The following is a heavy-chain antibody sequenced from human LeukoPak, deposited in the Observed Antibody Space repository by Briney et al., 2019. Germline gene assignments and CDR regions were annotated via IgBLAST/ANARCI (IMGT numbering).Heavy chain of an antibody. V-gene: IGHV3-7*03. Sequence: GGCLRLSCLASGFTFGRYRMSWVRQAPWKGLEWVGNIKLDGSEKNYVDSVKGRFTISRDNTKNSLYLQMNSLRVEDTAVFYCARDQYDTWSRRGNFDSWGQGTLVIVSS. CDR1: GFTFGRYR. J-gene: IGHJ4*02. CDR3: ARDQYDTWSRRGNFDS. D-gene: IGHD3-3*01. CDR2: IKLDGSEK.